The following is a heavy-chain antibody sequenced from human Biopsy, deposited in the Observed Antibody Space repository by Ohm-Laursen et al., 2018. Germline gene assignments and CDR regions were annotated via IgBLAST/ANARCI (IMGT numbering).Heavy chain of an antibody. CDR3: AKDHFPGNSQWDAFDI. Sequence: SLRLSCAASGFIFSNYAMSWVRQAPEKVLEWVSGTGTTTHYADSVEGRFTISRDNSKNTLYLQMNSLRADDTAVYYCAKDHFPGNSQWDAFDIWGQGTTVTVSS. D-gene: IGHD4-23*01. J-gene: IGHJ3*02. CDR1: GFIFSNYA. CDR2: TGTTT. V-gene: IGHV3-23*01.